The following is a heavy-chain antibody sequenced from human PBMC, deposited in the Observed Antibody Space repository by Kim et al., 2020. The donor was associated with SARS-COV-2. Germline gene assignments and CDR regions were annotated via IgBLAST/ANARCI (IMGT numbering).Heavy chain of an antibody. Sequence: GGSLRLSCAASGFTFSSYGMHWVRQAPGKGLEWVAVIWYDGSNKYYADSVKGRFTISRDNSKNTLYLQMNSLRAEDTAVYYCARDTRDYYGMDVWGQGTTVIVSS. CDR3: ARDTRDYYGMDV. J-gene: IGHJ6*02. CDR2: IWYDGSNK. V-gene: IGHV3-33*01. CDR1: GFTFSSYG.